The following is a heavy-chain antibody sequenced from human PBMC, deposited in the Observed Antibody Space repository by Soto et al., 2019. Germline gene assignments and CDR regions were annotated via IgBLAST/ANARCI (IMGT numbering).Heavy chain of an antibody. D-gene: IGHD3-10*01. CDR3: AKGRWFGELSSWFDP. V-gene: IGHV4-31*03. Sequence: QVQLQESGPGLVKPSQTLSLTCTVSGGSISSGDNYWSWFRQHPGKGLEWIGFINYSGSTYYNASLKSRVIISGDTSKNQFSLKLSSVTAADTAVYYCAKGRWFGELSSWFDPWGQGTLVTVSS. CDR2: INYSGST. J-gene: IGHJ5*01. CDR1: GGSISSGDNY.